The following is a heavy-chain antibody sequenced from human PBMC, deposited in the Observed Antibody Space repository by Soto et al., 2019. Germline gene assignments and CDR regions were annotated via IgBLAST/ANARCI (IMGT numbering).Heavy chain of an antibody. CDR2: ISYDGSNK. V-gene: IGHV3-30*18. CDR1: GFTFSSYG. Sequence: PGGSLRLSCAASGFTFSSYGMHWVRQAPGKGLEWVAVISYDGSNKYYADSVKGRFTISRDNSKNTLYLQMNSLRAEDTAVYYCAKNYDILTGYTPLMDVWGKGTTVTVSS. CDR3: AKNYDILTGYTPLMDV. J-gene: IGHJ6*03. D-gene: IGHD3-9*01.